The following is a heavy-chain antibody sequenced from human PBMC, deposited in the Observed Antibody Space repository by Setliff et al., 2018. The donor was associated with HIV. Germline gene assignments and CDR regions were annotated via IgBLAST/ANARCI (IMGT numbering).Heavy chain of an antibody. CDR1: GGSISSGDYY. CDR3: ARGTGAQFGYYFDY. Sequence: PSETLSLTCTVSGGSISSGDYYWGWIRQSPGKGLEWIGYIHYSGSTDYNPSLKSRSSISINKSKKQFFLRLNSVAAADTAVYYCARGTGAQFGYYFDYWGQGTLVTVSS. D-gene: IGHD3-10*01. CDR2: IHYSGST. V-gene: IGHV4-31*03. J-gene: IGHJ4*02.